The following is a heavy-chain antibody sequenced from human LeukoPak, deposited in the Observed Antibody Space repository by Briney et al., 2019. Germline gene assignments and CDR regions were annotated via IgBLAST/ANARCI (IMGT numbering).Heavy chain of an antibody. CDR1: GGSINGYY. V-gene: IGHV4-4*07. D-gene: IGHD6-13*01. CDR3: ARDRSSSYTRDWFDP. CDR2: IYNSESI. Sequence: TPSETLSLTCTVSGGSINGYYWSWIRQPAGKGLEWIGRIYNSESINCNPSLKSRVTMSIDTSKSQSSLKLNSVTAADTAVYYCARDRSSSYTRDWFDPWGQGALVTVSS. J-gene: IGHJ5*02.